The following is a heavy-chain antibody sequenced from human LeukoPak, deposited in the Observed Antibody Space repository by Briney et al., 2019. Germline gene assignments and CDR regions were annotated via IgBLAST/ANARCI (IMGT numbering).Heavy chain of an antibody. Sequence: SVKVSCTASGGTFSSYAISGVRQAPGRGHEWMGRIIPILGIANYAQKFQGRVTITADKSTSTAYMELSSLRAEDTAVYYCARATRYSSSWTFDYWGQGTLVTVSS. CDR2: IIPILGIA. CDR3: ARATRYSSSWTFDY. V-gene: IGHV1-69*04. D-gene: IGHD6-13*01. J-gene: IGHJ4*02. CDR1: GGTFSSYA.